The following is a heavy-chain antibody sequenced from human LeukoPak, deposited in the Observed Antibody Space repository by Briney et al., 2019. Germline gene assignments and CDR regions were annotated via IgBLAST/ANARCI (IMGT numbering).Heavy chain of an antibody. Sequence: PSETLSLTCAVSGYSISSGYYWGLIRQPPGKGLEWIGSIYHSGSTYYNPSLKSRVTISVDTSKNQFSLKLSSVTAADTAVYYCARHPGIVVVPAAITFDYWGQGTLVTVSS. D-gene: IGHD2-2*01. CDR3: ARHPGIVVVPAAITFDY. CDR1: GYSISSGYY. CDR2: IYHSGST. V-gene: IGHV4-38-2*01. J-gene: IGHJ4*02.